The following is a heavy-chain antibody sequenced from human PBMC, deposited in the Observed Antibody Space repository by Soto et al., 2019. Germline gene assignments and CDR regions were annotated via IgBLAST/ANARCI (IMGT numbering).Heavy chain of an antibody. D-gene: IGHD1-7*01. CDR2: INPNSGGT. CDR3: ARAIRTRAGS. V-gene: IGHV1-2*02. J-gene: IGHJ5*02. CDR1: GYPFTDHY. Sequence: SVKVSCKASGYPFTDHYMHWVRQAPGQGLEWMGWINPNSGGTNYAQKFQGRVTMTRDTSINTAYMELSRLSSDDTAVYYCARAIRTRAGSWGQGDLVTVFS.